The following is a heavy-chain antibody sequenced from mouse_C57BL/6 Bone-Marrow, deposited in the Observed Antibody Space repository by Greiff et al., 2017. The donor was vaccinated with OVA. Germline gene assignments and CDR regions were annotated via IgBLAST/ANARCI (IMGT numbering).Heavy chain of an antibody. V-gene: IGHV1-62-2*01. D-gene: IGHD2-5*01. J-gene: IGHJ4*01. CDR2: FYPGSGSI. CDR1: GYTFTEYT. CDR3: ARHAKGYSNPSYAMDY. Sequence: VQLQQSGAELVKPGASVKLSCKASGYTFTEYTIHWVKQRSGQGLEWIGWFYPGSGSIKYNEKFKDKATLTADESSSTVYMELSRLTSEDSAVYFCARHAKGYSNPSYAMDYWGQGTSVTVSS.